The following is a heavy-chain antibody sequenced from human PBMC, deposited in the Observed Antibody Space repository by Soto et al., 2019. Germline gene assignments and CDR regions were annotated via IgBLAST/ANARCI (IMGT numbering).Heavy chain of an antibody. CDR2: IGGLSGGT. CDR3: AKVSILTESYHYYAMDV. V-gene: IGHV3-23*01. Sequence: EVQLLESGGGSVQPGGALRLSSVASGFTFSTYAMSWVRQAPGKGLEWVSGIGGLSGGTDYADSVKGRLTISRDNSKNTLYLQMNSLRAEDTAVYFCAKVSILTESYHYYAMDVWGQGTTVTVSS. J-gene: IGHJ6*02. D-gene: IGHD3-9*01. CDR1: GFTFSTYA.